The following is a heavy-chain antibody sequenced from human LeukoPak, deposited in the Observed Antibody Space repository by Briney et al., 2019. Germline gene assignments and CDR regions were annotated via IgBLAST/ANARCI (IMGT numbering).Heavy chain of an antibody. CDR3: ARGRRGAWIQLWSAFDY. Sequence: GGSLRLSCAASGFTFSSYSMNWVRQAPGKGLEWVSSISSSSSYIYYADSVKGRFTISRDNAKNSLYLQMNSLRAEDTAVYYCARGRRGAWIQLWSAFDYWGQGTLVTVSS. V-gene: IGHV3-21*01. CDR2: ISSSSSYI. J-gene: IGHJ4*02. D-gene: IGHD5-18*01. CDR1: GFTFSSYS.